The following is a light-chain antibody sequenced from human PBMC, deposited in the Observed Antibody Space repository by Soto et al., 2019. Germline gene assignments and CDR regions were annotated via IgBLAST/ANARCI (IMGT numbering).Light chain of an antibody. Sequence: IRMTQCPSAVSASVGDRVTITCRASQSIGRFLAWYQHQPGKAPKLLIYDASTLESGVPSRFSGTGSGTEFTFSITSLQPEECGTYSCQQSLLVSTSGQRAVVDIK. CDR2: DAS. CDR3: QQSLLVST. V-gene: IGKV1-5*01. J-gene: IGKJ1*01. CDR1: QSIGRF.